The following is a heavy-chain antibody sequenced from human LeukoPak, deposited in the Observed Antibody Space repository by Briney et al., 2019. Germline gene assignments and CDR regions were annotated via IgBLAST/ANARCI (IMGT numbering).Heavy chain of an antibody. CDR1: GYTFTGYY. CDR3: ARALRKGFGELSPGY. Sequence: ASVKVSCKASGYTFTGYYMHWVRQAPGQGLEWMGWINPNSGGTNYAQKFQGRVTMTRDTSISTAYMELSRLRSDDTAVYYCARALRKGFGELSPGYWGQGTLVTVSS. V-gene: IGHV1-2*02. CDR2: INPNSGGT. J-gene: IGHJ4*02. D-gene: IGHD3-10*01.